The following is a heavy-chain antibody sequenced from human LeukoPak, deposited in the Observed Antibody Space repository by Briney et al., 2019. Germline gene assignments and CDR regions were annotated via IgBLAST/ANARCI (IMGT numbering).Heavy chain of an antibody. CDR1: GGSTTSYC. CDR3: AGVGTSTYPLDY. J-gene: IGHJ4*02. V-gene: IGHV4-59*01. CDR2: MCYSGST. Sequence: SETLSLTCTVSGGSTTSYCWTWIRQPPGKGLEWIGYMCYSGSTKYNPSLKSRVTISADTSKNQFSLKLNSVTTADTAVYYRAGVGTSTYPLDYWGQGTLVTVSS. D-gene: IGHD2/OR15-2a*01.